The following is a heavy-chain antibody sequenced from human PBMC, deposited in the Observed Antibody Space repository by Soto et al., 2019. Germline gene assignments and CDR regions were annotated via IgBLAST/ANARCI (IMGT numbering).Heavy chain of an antibody. V-gene: IGHV3-7*03. Sequence: PGGSLRLSCEASGFTFSRYWMSWVRQAPGKGLEWVANIKLDGSERYYVDSVRGRFTISRDNAKNSLFLQMDSLRAEDTAVYYCARAVKLAVPAATGYFDFWGQGTLVTVSS. CDR2: IKLDGSER. D-gene: IGHD6-13*01. CDR1: GFTFSRYW. CDR3: ARAVKLAVPAATGYFDF. J-gene: IGHJ4*03.